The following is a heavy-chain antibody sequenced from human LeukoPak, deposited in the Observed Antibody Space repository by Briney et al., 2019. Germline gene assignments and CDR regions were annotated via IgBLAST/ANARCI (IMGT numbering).Heavy chain of an antibody. CDR1: GFTFSSHW. CDR2: IKQDGSEK. D-gene: IGHD2/OR15-2a*01. J-gene: IGHJ4*02. CDR3: ARDRATLDY. V-gene: IGHV3-7*01. Sequence: QPGGSLRLSCAASGFTFSSHWTTWVRQAPGKGLEWVANIKQDGSEKYYVDSVKGRFTISRDNAKNSLHLQMNSLRAEDTAVYYCARDRATLDYWGQGTLVTVSS.